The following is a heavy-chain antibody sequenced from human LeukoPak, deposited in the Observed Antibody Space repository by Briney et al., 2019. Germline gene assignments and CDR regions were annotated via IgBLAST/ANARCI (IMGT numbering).Heavy chain of an antibody. V-gene: IGHV1-2*02. CDR1: GYTFTGYY. J-gene: IGHJ4*02. D-gene: IGHD3-10*01. Sequence: ASVKVSCKASGYTFTGYYMHWVRQAPGQGLEWMGWINPNSGGTNYAQKFQGRVTMTRDTSISTAYMELSRLRSDDTAVYYCARAQITMVRGVDYWGQGTLVTVSS. CDR3: ARAQITMVRGVDY. CDR2: INPNSGGT.